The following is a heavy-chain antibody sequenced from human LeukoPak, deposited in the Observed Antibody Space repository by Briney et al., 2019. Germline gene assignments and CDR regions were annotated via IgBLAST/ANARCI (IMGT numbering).Heavy chain of an antibody. V-gene: IGHV3-20*04. CDR2: INWNGAGT. J-gene: IGHJ4*02. D-gene: IGHD4-23*01. CDR3: ARGGSYGGYHSY. Sequence: GGSLRLSCATSGFTFDDYGMSWVRQAPGKGLEWVSGINWNGAGTGYADSVKGRFTISRDNAKNSLYLQMNSLRAEDTALYYCARGGSYGGYHSYWGQGTLVTVSS. CDR1: GFTFDDYG.